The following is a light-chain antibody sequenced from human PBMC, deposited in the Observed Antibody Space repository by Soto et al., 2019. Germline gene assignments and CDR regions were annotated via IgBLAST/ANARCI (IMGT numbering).Light chain of an antibody. CDR1: SSDVGGYNY. CDR3: SSFTGSTSYV. V-gene: IGLV2-14*03. CDR2: DVS. Sequence: QSALTQPASVSGSPGQSVTSSCTGTSSDVGGYNYVSWYQQHPGKVPKLMIYDVSDRPSGVSNRFSGSKSGNTASLTISGLQAEDEADYYCSSFTGSTSYVFGSGTKVTVL. J-gene: IGLJ1*01.